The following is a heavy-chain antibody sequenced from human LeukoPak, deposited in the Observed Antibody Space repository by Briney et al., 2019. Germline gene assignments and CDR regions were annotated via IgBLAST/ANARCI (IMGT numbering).Heavy chain of an antibody. Sequence: SGGSLRLSCVASGFTFSSYSMKWVRQAPGKGLEGGSSLSSSSSYIYYADSVKGPFTISRDNAKNSLYLQMNSLRAEDTAVYYCARAARKYYYDSSGYYYFDSWGQGTLVTVSS. V-gene: IGHV3-21*01. CDR2: LSSSSSYI. CDR1: GFTFSSYS. CDR3: ARAARKYYYDSSGYYYFDS. D-gene: IGHD3-22*01. J-gene: IGHJ4*02.